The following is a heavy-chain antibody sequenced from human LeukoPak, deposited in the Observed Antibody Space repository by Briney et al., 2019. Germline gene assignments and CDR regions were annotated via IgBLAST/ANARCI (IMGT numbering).Heavy chain of an antibody. CDR1: GFTFSTYA. J-gene: IGHJ6*03. V-gene: IGHV3-21*01. CDR3: ARDVNWNYFYYYYYMDV. D-gene: IGHD1-7*01. Sequence: GGSLRLSCAASGFTFSTYAMSWVRQAPGKGLEWVSSISSSSSYIYYADSVKGRFTISRDNAKNSLYLQMNSLRAEDTAVYYCARDVNWNYFYYYYYMDVWGKGTTVTVSS. CDR2: ISSSSSYI.